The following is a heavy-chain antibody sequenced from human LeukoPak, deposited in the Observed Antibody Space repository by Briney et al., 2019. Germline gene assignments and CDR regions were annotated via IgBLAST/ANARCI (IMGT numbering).Heavy chain of an antibody. CDR1: GGSISSSSYY. V-gene: IGHV4-39*01. CDR2: IYYSGST. D-gene: IGHD3-22*01. J-gene: IGHJ3*02. CDR3: ARATYYYDSSGYYLNDAFDI. Sequence: SETLSLTCTVSGGSISSSSYYWGWIRQPPGKGLEWIGSIYYSGSTYYNPSLKSRVTISVDTSKNQFSLKLSSVTAADTAVYYCARATYYYDSSGYYLNDAFDIWGQGTMVTVSS.